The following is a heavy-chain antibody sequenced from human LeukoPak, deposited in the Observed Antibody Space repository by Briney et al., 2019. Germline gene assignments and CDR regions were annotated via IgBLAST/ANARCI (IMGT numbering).Heavy chain of an antibody. D-gene: IGHD6-13*01. CDR3: ARANPIAAAGDYYYGMDV. V-gene: IGHV1-69*01. Sequence: EASVKVSFKASGGTFSSYAISWVRQAPGQGLEWMGGIIPIFGTANYAQKFQGRVTITADESTSTAYMELSSLRSEDTAVYYCARANPIAAAGDYYYGMDVWGQGTTVTVSS. J-gene: IGHJ6*02. CDR1: GGTFSSYA. CDR2: IIPIFGTA.